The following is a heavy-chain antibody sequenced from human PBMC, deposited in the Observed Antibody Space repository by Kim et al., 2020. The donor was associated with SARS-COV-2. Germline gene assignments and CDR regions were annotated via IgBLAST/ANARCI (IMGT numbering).Heavy chain of an antibody. CDR3: ASVRGFLEWTCYYYYYMDG. CDR1: GGSISSSSYY. V-gene: IGHV4-39*01. Sequence: SETLSLTCTVSGGSISSSSYYWGWIRQPPGKGLEWIGSIYYSGSTYYNPSLKSRVTISVDTSKNQFSLKLGSVAAADTAVYYCASVRGFLEWTCYYYYYMDGWGKGTTVTVSS. J-gene: IGHJ6*03. CDR2: IYYSGST. D-gene: IGHD3-3*01.